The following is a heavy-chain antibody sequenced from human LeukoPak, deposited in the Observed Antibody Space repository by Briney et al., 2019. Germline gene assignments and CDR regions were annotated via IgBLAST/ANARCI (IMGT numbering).Heavy chain of an antibody. CDR2: ISGSGNKT. J-gene: IGHJ4*02. D-gene: IGHD3-10*01. CDR1: GFTFSHFA. Sequence: PGGSLRLSCAASGFTFSHFAVSWVRQAPGKGLHWVSTISGSGNKTYDADSVKGRFTISRDNSKNTLYLQMTGLRAEDTAVYYCAKLKRVGIAPFDDWGQGILVTVSS. V-gene: IGHV3-23*01. CDR3: AKLKRVGIAPFDD.